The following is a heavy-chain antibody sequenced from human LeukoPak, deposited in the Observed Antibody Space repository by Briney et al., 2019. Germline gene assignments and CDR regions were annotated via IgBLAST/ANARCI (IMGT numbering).Heavy chain of an antibody. Sequence: SVKVSCKASGGTFSSYAISWVRQAPGQGLEWMGGIIPIFGTANYAQKFQGRVTITADESTSTAYMELSSLRSEDTAVYYCARDASQQFLPDYYYYYMDVWGKGTTVTISS. D-gene: IGHD5-24*01. CDR2: IIPIFGTA. V-gene: IGHV1-69*13. CDR3: ARDASQQFLPDYYYYYMDV. CDR1: GGTFSSYA. J-gene: IGHJ6*03.